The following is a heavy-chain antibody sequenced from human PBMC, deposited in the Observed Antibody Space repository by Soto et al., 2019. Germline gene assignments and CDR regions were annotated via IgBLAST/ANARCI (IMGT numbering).Heavy chain of an antibody. CDR3: ARVGGSASYFDF. Sequence: SETLSLTCTVSGDSISGGGSVANYWTWIRQYPGRGLEWIGNIYHTGNTYYNPSLKSRVTLSVDTSKNQFSLRLTSLTVADPAVYFCARVGGSASYFDFWGLGTLVTVSS. J-gene: IGHJ4*02. CDR2: IYHTGNT. V-gene: IGHV4-31*03. D-gene: IGHD3-10*01. CDR1: GDSISGGGSVANY.